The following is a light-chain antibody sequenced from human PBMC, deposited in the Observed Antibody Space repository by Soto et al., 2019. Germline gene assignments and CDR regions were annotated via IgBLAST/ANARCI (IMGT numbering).Light chain of an antibody. CDR3: HQYGSSPQT. CDR2: GSS. Sequence: EIVLTQSPGTLSLSPGERATLSCRASQSVSGSYLAWYQQKPGQAPRLLIYGSSSRATAIPDRFSGSGSGTDFTLTISRLEPEDFAVYYCHQYGSSPQTFGPGAKVEIK. J-gene: IGKJ1*01. CDR1: QSVSGSY. V-gene: IGKV3-20*01.